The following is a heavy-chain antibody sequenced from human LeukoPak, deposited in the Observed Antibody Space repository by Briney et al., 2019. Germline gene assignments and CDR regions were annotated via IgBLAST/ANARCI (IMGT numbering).Heavy chain of an antibody. CDR3: ASNSGHCSSTSCYPYYYGMDV. Sequence: SETLSLTCTVSGGSISSYYWSWIRQPPGKGLWWSGYIYYSGSTNYNPSPKSRVTISVDTSKNKFSLKLSSVTAADTAVYYCASNSGHCSSTSCYPYYYGMDVWGKGTTVTVSS. V-gene: IGHV4-59*01. J-gene: IGHJ6*04. CDR2: IYYSGST. CDR1: GGSISSYY. D-gene: IGHD2-2*01.